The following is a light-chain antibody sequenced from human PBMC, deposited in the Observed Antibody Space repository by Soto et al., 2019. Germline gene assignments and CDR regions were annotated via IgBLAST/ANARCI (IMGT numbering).Light chain of an antibody. J-gene: IGLJ2*01. Sequence: QSVLTQPPSASGSPGQSVTISCTGTNNDVGGYNSVSWYQQHPGKAPKLMIYEVSKRPSGVPDRFSGSKSGNTASLTVSGLQAEDEADYYCSSYAGSNNLIFGGGTKVTVL. CDR1: NNDVGGYNS. V-gene: IGLV2-8*01. CDR3: SSYAGSNNLI. CDR2: EVS.